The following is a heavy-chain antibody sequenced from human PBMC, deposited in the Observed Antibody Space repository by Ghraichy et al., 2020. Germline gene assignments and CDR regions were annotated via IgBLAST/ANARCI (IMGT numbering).Heavy chain of an antibody. Sequence: GGSLRLSCAASGFTFRNYVMSWVRQTPGKGLEWVAAISGNGGRTHYADSVEGRFTVSRDNFKNTVSLEMNSLRAEDTAIYYCAKDDSSGYYSPFDSPYFFDYWGQGALVTVSS. D-gene: IGHD3-22*01. CDR1: GFTFRNYV. V-gene: IGHV3-23*01. CDR2: ISGNGGRT. J-gene: IGHJ4*02. CDR3: AKDDSSGYYSPFDSPYFFDY.